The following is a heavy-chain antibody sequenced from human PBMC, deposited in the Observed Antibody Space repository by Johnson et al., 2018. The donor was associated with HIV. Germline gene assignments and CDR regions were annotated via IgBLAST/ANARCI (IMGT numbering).Heavy chain of an antibody. D-gene: IGHD3-10*01. J-gene: IGHJ3*02. V-gene: IGHV3-9*01. CDR3: AKGTYYFASGRGSPFYI. CDR2: ISWNSDYI. Sequence: VQLVESGGGVERPGGSLRLSCAVSGFTFDDYAMHWVRQAPGNGLEWVSGISWNSDYIGYADSVKGRFTISRDNAKNSLYLQMSSLTPEDTALYYCAKGTYYFASGRGSPFYIWGRGIMVTVSS. CDR1: GFTFDDYA.